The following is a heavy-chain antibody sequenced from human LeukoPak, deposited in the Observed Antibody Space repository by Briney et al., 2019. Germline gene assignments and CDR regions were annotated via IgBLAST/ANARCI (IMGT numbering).Heavy chain of an antibody. J-gene: IGHJ4*02. CDR1: GFTFSSYA. Sequence: GGSLRLSCAASGFTFSSYAMSWVRQAPGKGLEWVSAISGSGGSTYYADSVKGRFTISRDNSKNTLYLQMNSLRAEDTAVYYCAKDRGDSSGSPYYFDYWGQGTLVTVSS. CDR2: ISGSGGST. D-gene: IGHD3-22*01. CDR3: AKDRGDSSGSPYYFDY. V-gene: IGHV3-23*01.